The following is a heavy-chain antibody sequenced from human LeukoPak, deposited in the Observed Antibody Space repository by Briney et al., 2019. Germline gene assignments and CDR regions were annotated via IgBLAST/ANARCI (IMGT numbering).Heavy chain of an antibody. CDR3: ARGVGIVVWVAATGWFVP. V-gene: IGHV1-2*02. CDR2: INPNSGGT. Sequence: GASVKVSCKASGYTFTGYCMHWVRQAPGQGLEWMGWINPNSGGTNYAQKFQGRVTMTRDTSISTAYMELSRLRSDDTAVYYCARGVGIVVWVAATGWFVPWGQGTLVTVSS. CDR1: GYTFTGYC. D-gene: IGHD2-15*01. J-gene: IGHJ5*02.